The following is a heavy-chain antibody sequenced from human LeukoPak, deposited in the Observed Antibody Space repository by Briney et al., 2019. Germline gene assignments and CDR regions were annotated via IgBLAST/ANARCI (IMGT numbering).Heavy chain of an antibody. Sequence: ASVKVSCKASGYTFTSDGISWVRQAPGQGLEWMGWISAYNGNTNYAQKLQGRVTMTTDTSTSTAYMELRSLRSDDTAVYYCARDYDFWSGYYTAGLFDYWGQGTLVTVSS. CDR2: ISAYNGNT. J-gene: IGHJ4*02. D-gene: IGHD3-3*01. V-gene: IGHV1-18*01. CDR1: GYTFTSDG. CDR3: ARDYDFWSGYYTAGLFDY.